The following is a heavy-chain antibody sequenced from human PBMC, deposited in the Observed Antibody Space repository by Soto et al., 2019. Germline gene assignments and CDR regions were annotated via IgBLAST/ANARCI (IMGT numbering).Heavy chain of an antibody. D-gene: IGHD3-22*01. J-gene: IGHJ1*01. CDR1: GFTFSSYA. CDR3: AKDRYYYDSSGPDSRAEYFQH. Sequence: PGGSLRLSCAASGFTFSSYAMSWVRQAPGKGLEWVSAISGSGGSTYYADSVKGRFTISRENSKNTLYLQMNSLRAEDTAVYYCAKDRYYYDSSGPDSRAEYFQHWGQGTMVTVSS. V-gene: IGHV3-23*01. CDR2: ISGSGGST.